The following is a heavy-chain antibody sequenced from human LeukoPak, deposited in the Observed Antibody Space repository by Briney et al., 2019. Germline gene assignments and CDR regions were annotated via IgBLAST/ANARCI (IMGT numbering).Heavy chain of an antibody. J-gene: IGHJ4*02. CDR2: IYHSGST. V-gene: IGHV4-30-2*01. CDR3: SSLRWSEQWCFDY. Sequence: PSETLSLTCAVSGGSIGSGGYSWSWIRQPPGKGLEWIGYIYHSGSTYYNPSLKSRVTISVDRSKNQFSLKLSSVTAADTAVYYCSSLRWSEQWCFDYWGQGTLVTVSS. D-gene: IGHD2-8*01. CDR1: GGSIGSGGYS.